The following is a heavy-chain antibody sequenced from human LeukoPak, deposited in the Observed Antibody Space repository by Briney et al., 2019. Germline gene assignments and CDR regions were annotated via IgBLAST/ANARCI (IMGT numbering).Heavy chain of an antibody. V-gene: IGHV3-74*01. CDR2: INPGGSSI. CDR1: GFTVSSNC. CDR3: ARSNQADDY. Sequence: GGSLRLSCAASGFTVSSNCMHWVRQVPGKGLVWVARINPGGSSITYADSVKGRFTISRDNAKNTLYLQMDSLRAEDTGVYYCARSNQADDYWGQGTLVTVSS. J-gene: IGHJ4*02. D-gene: IGHD1-14*01.